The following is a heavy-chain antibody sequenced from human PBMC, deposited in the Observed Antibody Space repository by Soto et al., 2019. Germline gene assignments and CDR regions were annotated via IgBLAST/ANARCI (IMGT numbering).Heavy chain of an antibody. CDR3: APLSVSLSGPYGIHV. CDR2: MFYSGLT. D-gene: IGHD2-15*01. V-gene: IGHV4-39*01. CDR1: GYSVTSSDYY. Sequence: SETLSLTCSVSGYSVTSSDYYWAWIRQPPGNGLEWIGSMFYSGLTYYNPSLKSRVTLSVDTSMNQFSVRLHSVTAADTAVYYCAPLSVSLSGPYGIHVWGQGTTVTVSS. J-gene: IGHJ6*02.